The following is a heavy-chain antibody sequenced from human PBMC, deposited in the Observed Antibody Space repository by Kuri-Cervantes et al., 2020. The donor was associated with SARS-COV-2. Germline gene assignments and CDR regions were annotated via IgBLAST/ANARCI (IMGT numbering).Heavy chain of an antibody. V-gene: IGHV3-23*01. J-gene: IGHJ6*02. D-gene: IGHD2-8*01. CDR1: GFTFSSYA. Sequence: GESLKISCAASGFTFSSYAMSWVRQAPGKGLEWVSAISGSGGSTYYADSVKGRFTISRDNSKNTLYLQMNSLRAEDTAVYYCAGGYATRPNYYYGMDVWGQGTTVTVSS. CDR2: ISGSGGST. CDR3: AGGYATRPNYYYGMDV.